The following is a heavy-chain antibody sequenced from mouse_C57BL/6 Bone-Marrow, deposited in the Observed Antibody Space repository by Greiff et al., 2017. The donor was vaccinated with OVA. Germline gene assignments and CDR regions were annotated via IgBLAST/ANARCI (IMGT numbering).Heavy chain of an antibody. J-gene: IGHJ4*01. CDR2: IYPRSGNT. V-gene: IGHV1-81*01. CDR3: ARCATVVVTDAIDY. CDR1: GYTFTSYG. D-gene: IGHD1-1*01. Sequence: QRAGAELARPCASVKLSCKASGYTFTSYGISWVKQRTGQGLEWIGEIYPRSGNTYYNEKFKGKATLTADKSSSTAYMELRSLTSEDSAVYFCARCATVVVTDAIDYCGQGTSLTVSS.